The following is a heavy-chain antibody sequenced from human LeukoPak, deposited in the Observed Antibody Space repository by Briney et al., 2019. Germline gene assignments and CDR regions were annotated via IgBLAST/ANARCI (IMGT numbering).Heavy chain of an antibody. V-gene: IGHV3-15*01. Sequence: GGSLRLSCAASGFTFSNAWMSWVRQAPGKGLEWVGRIKSKTDGGTTDYAAPVKGRFTISRDDSKNTLYLQMNSLKTEDTAVYYCTTALWFGELGYRYYFDYWGQGTLVTVSP. CDR1: GFTFSNAW. CDR2: IKSKTDGGTT. CDR3: TTALWFGELGYRYYFDY. D-gene: IGHD3-10*01. J-gene: IGHJ4*02.